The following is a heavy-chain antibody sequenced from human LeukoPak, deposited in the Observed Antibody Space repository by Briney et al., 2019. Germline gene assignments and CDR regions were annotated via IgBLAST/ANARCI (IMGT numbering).Heavy chain of an antibody. Sequence: SETLSLTCAVYGGSFSGYYWSWIRQPPGKGLEWIGEINHSGSTNYNPSLKSRVTMSVDASKNQFSLKLSSVTAADTAVYYCARDMYYYGSGSYRFDYWGQGTLVTVSS. D-gene: IGHD3-10*01. J-gene: IGHJ4*02. V-gene: IGHV4-34*01. CDR1: GGSFSGYY. CDR2: INHSGST. CDR3: ARDMYYYGSGSYRFDY.